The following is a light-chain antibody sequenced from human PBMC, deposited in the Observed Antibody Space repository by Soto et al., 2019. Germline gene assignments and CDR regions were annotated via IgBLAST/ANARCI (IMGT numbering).Light chain of an antibody. Sequence: EIVLTQSPGTLSSSPGERATLSCRASQSVSSSYFAWYQQKPGQAPRLLIYAASSRATGIPDRFSGSGSGTDFTLTISRLEPVDFAVYYCQQYGSSSWTFGQGTRVEI. J-gene: IGKJ1*01. CDR1: QSVSSSY. CDR3: QQYGSSSWT. V-gene: IGKV3-20*01. CDR2: AAS.